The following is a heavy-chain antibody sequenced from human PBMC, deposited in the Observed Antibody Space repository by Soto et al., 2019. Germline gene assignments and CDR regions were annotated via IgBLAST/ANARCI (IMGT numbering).Heavy chain of an antibody. CDR2: VSYDGSNK. CDR1: GFTFSSYT. D-gene: IGHD3-16*01. J-gene: IGHJ6*02. V-gene: IGHV3-30-3*01. CDR3: ARDMIHSQYYCYDMDV. Sequence: GSLRLSCAASGFTFSSYTMHWVRQAPGKGLEWVAVVSYDGSNKYYADSVKGRFTISRDNSKNTLYLQMNSLRAEDTAVYYCARDMIHSQYYCYDMDVWGQGTTVTVSS.